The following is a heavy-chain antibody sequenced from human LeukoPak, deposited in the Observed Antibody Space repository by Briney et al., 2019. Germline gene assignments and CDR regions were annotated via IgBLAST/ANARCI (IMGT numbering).Heavy chain of an antibody. CDR3: ARDLRIGVDSPNRFDP. CDR2: TFHDGNT. V-gene: IGHV4-30-2*01. CDR1: GASISSGGFY. Sequence: SETLSLTCTVSGASISSGGFYWTWIRRPPGKGLEWIGNTFHDGNTRYNPSLKGRVTISVDRSKNDFSLNLSSVTAADTAAYYCARDLRIGVDSPNRFDPWGQGTLVTVSS. J-gene: IGHJ5*02. D-gene: IGHD3-3*01.